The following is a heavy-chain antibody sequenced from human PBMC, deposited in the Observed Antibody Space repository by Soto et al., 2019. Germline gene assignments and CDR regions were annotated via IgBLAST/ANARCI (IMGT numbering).Heavy chain of an antibody. CDR3: ARGLATLPVFAFDI. CDR1: GFSLSTSGVG. D-gene: IGHD6-6*01. CDR2: IYWSGDE. V-gene: IGHV2-5*01. Sequence: QGTLKESGPTLVKPTQTLTLTCSFSGFSLSTSGVGVGWIRQSPGKALEWLALIYWSGDEHYRPSLKSRLSIIKDTSKTHVVLIMTDMDPVDTAPYYCARGLATLPVFAFDIWGQGTMVTVSS. J-gene: IGHJ3*02.